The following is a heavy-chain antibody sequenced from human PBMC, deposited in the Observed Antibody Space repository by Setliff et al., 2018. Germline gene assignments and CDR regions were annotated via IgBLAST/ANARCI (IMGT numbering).Heavy chain of an antibody. CDR3: AIFVHMDV. V-gene: IGHV3-7*01. CDR2: IGESEK. D-gene: IGHD3-9*01. J-gene: IGHJ6*02. CDR1: GFTFSGSA. Sequence: GGSLRLSCAASGFTFSGSAVYWVRQAPGKGLEWVSYIGESEKYYVDSVKGRFTISRDNAKNSLYLQINSLRAEDTAVYYCAIFVHMDVWGQGTTVTVSS.